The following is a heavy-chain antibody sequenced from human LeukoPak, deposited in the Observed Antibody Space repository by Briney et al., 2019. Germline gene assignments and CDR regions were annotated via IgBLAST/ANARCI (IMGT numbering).Heavy chain of an antibody. D-gene: IGHD2-15*01. J-gene: IGHJ4*02. CDR2: INHSGST. V-gene: IGHV4-34*01. CDR1: GGSFSGYY. Sequence: PSETLSLTCAVYGGSFSGYYWSWIRQPPGKGLEWIGEINHSGSTNYNPSLKSRVTISVDTSKNQFSLKLSSVTAADTAVYYCARRKVYCSGGSCRAFDYWGQGTLVTVSS. CDR3: ARRKVYCSGGSCRAFDY.